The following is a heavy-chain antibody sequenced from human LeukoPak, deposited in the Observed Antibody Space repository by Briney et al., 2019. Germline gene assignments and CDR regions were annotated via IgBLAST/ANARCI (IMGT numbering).Heavy chain of an antibody. J-gene: IGHJ6*03. CDR3: AKTTDNYYYSYMAV. CDR2: ISTSSSYI. Sequence: GGSLRLSCAASGFTFSSYNINWVRQAPGKGLEWVSSISTSSSYIYYGDSVRGRFTVSRDNAKNSLYLQMNSLRGEDTAVYFCAKTTDNYYYSYMAVWGKGTTVTVSS. D-gene: IGHD4-17*01. CDR1: GFTFSSYN. V-gene: IGHV3-21*01.